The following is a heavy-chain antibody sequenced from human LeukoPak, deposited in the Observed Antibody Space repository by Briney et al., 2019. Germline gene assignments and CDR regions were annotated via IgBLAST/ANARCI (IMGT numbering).Heavy chain of an antibody. CDR2: ITGGGGGT. CDR3: AKRLLVGTTVRPYFDY. CDR1: GFTFSTNA. D-gene: IGHD1-26*01. J-gene: IGHJ4*02. Sequence: GGSLRLSCAASGFTFSTNAISWVRQAPAKGLEWVSTITGGGGGTYYADSVKGRFTISRDNSKHTLYLEMNSLRAEDTAVYYCAKRLLVGTTVRPYFDYWGQGTLVTVSS. V-gene: IGHV3-23*01.